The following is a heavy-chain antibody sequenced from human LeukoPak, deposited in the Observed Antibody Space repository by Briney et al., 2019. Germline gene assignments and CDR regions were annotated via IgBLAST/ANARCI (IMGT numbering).Heavy chain of an antibody. CDR1: GFTLSSYW. D-gene: IGHD6-13*01. J-gene: IGHJ4*02. Sequence: GGSLRLSCAASGFTLSSYWMHWVRQAPGKGPVWVSRINSDGSSTIYADSVKGRLTISRDNAKNTLYLQMNSLRAEDTAVYYCARGTSASYSSSWYGYWGQGTLVTVSS. CDR3: ARGTSASYSSSWYGY. V-gene: IGHV3-74*01. CDR2: INSDGSST.